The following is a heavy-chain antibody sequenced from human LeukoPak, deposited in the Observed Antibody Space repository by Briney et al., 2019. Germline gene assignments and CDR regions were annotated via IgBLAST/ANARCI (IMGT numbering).Heavy chain of an antibody. CDR3: AKSLRYFDWLFDY. J-gene: IGHJ4*02. D-gene: IGHD3-9*01. V-gene: IGHV3-30*18. Sequence: GGSLRLSCAASGFTFSRYGMHWVRQAPGKGLGWVAVISYDGSNKYYVDSVKGRFSISRDNSKNTLYLQMNSLRAEDTAVYYCAKSLRYFDWLFDYWGQGTLVTVSS. CDR2: ISYDGSNK. CDR1: GFTFSRYG.